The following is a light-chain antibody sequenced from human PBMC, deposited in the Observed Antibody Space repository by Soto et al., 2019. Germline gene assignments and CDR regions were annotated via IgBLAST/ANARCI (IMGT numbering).Light chain of an antibody. V-gene: IGLV1-51*01. CDR3: GTWDNTLGTVL. J-gene: IGLJ2*01. CDR2: DNN. Sequence: QSVLTQPPSVPAAPGQKVTISCSGSSSNVGNNFVSWYQQLPGTAPKLLIYDNNKRPSGIPDRFSGSKSGTSATLGITGLQTGDEADYYCGTWDNTLGTVLFGGGTQLTVL. CDR1: SSNVGNNF.